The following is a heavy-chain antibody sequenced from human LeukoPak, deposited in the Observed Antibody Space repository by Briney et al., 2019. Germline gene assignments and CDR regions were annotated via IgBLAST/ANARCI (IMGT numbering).Heavy chain of an antibody. Sequence: GASVKVSCKASGFTFTAYYMHWVRQAPGQGLEWMGWINPNTGGTNYAQKFQGRVTMTRDTSISTAYMELSRLRSDDTAVYYCARGESYGSGPRNWFDPWGQGTLVTVSS. CDR2: INPNTGGT. CDR1: GFTFTAYY. D-gene: IGHD3-10*01. CDR3: ARGESYGSGPRNWFDP. V-gene: IGHV1-2*02. J-gene: IGHJ5*02.